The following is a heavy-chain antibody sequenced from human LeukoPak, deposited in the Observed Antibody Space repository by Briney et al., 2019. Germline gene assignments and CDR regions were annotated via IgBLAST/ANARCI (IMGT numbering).Heavy chain of an antibody. V-gene: IGHV3-30*02. CDR3: AKDHRTNTVVAASSH. Sequence: TGGSLRLSCAASGFTFSNYGMLWVRQAPGKGLEWVAFIRYDGSNKYYVDSVKGRFTISRDNSKNTLSLQMDSLRAEDTAVYYCAKDHRTNTVVAASSHWGQGTLVTVSS. D-gene: IGHD2-15*01. CDR1: GFTFSNYG. CDR2: IRYDGSNK. J-gene: IGHJ4*02.